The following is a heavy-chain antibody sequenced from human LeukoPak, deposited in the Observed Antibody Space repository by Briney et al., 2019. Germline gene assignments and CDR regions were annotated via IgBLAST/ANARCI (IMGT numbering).Heavy chain of an antibody. V-gene: IGHV3-30*18. D-gene: IGHD2-15*01. CDR1: GFTFSSYG. CDR3: AKGAAATVYSAFDP. J-gene: IGHJ5*02. CDR2: ISYDGSNK. Sequence: PGGSLRLPCAASGFTFSSYGMHWVRQAPGKGLEWVAVISYDGSNKYYADSVKGRFIISRDNSKNTLYLQMNSLRAEGTAVYYCAKGAAATVYSAFDPWGQGTLVTVSS.